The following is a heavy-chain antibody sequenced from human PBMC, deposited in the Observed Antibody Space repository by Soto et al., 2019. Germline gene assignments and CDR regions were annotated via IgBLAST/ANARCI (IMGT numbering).Heavy chain of an antibody. CDR2: ISGSGGST. Sequence: GGSLRLSCAASGFTFSSYAMSWVRQAPGKGLEWVSAISGSGGSTYYADSVKGRFTISRDNSKNTLYRQMNSLRAEDTALYYCAKEPHYYGSGSHTAAFDYWGQGTLVTVSS. V-gene: IGHV3-23*01. D-gene: IGHD3-10*01. CDR1: GFTFSSYA. CDR3: AKEPHYYGSGSHTAAFDY. J-gene: IGHJ4*02.